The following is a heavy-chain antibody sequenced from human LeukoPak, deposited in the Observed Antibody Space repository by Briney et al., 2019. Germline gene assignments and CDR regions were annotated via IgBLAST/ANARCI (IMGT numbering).Heavy chain of an antibody. CDR3: AKDVVVVAAAAFDY. CDR1: GFTLSSYA. D-gene: IGHD2-15*01. J-gene: IGHJ4*02. V-gene: IGHV3-23*01. CDR2: ISGSGGST. Sequence: GGSLRLSCAASGFTLSSYAMSWVRQAPGQGLGWVSAISGSGGSTYYADSVNGRFTISRDNSKNTLYLQMNSLRAAAATVYYSAKDVVVVAAAAFDYWGQGTLVTVSS.